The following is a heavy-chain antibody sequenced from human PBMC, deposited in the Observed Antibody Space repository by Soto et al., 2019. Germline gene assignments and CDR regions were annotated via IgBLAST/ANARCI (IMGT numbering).Heavy chain of an antibody. J-gene: IGHJ4*02. D-gene: IGHD3-16*02. CDR1: GFTFSSYG. CDR3: ARDRSHYDYIWGSYHPTDY. Sequence: GGSLRLSCAASGFTFSSYGMHWVRQAPGKGLEWVAVIWYDGSNKYYADSVKGRFTISRDNSKNTLYLQMNSLRAEDTTVYYCARDRSHYDYIWGSYHPTDYWGQGTLVTVSS. V-gene: IGHV3-33*01. CDR2: IWYDGSNK.